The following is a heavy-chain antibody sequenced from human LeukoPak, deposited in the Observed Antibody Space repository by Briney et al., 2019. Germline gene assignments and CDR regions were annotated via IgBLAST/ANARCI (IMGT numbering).Heavy chain of an antibody. CDR2: MNPNSGNT. CDR3: ARRTRELGYCSGGSCYHDAFDI. V-gene: IGHV1-8*03. CDR1: GYTFTSYD. D-gene: IGHD2-15*01. J-gene: IGHJ3*02. Sequence: ASVKVSCKASGYTFTSYDINWVRQATGQGLEWMGWMNPNSGNTGYAQKFQGRVTITRNTSISTAYMELSSLRSEDTAVYYCARRTRELGYCSGGSCYHDAFDIWGQGTMVTVSS.